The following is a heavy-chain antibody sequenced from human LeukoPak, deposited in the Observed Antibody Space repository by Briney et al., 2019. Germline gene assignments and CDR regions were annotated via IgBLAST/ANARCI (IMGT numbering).Heavy chain of an antibody. CDR1: GFTVSGNY. Sequence: GGSLRLSCAASGFTVSGNYMSWVRRAPGKGLEWVSVIYSGGSTYYADSVKGRFTISRDNSKNTLYLQMNSLRAEDTAVYYCARDLRIAAAGRGWFDPWGQGTLVTVSS. CDR2: IYSGGST. J-gene: IGHJ5*02. CDR3: ARDLRIAAAGRGWFDP. D-gene: IGHD6-13*01. V-gene: IGHV3-53*05.